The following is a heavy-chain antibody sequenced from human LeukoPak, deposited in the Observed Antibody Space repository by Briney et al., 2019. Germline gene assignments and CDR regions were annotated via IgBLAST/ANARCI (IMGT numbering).Heavy chain of an antibody. CDR2: INPNSGGT. CDR3: AKAAAGSQHSYYYYYYLDV. Sequence: ASVKVSCKASGYTFSGYYMHWVRQAPGQGLEWMGWINPNSGGTNYAQKFQGRVTMTRDTSISTAYMELSRLRSDDTAVYYCAKAAAGSQHSYYYYYYLDVWGTGTTVTISS. V-gene: IGHV1-2*02. J-gene: IGHJ6*03. CDR1: GYTFSGYY. D-gene: IGHD6-13*01.